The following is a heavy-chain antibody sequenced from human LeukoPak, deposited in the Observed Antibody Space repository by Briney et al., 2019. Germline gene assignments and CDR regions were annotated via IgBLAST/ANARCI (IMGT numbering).Heavy chain of an antibody. D-gene: IGHD6-19*01. CDR1: GFTFSSYG. CDR2: ISYDGSNK. Sequence: GGSLRLSCAASGFTFSSYGMHWVRQAPGKGLEWVAVISYDGSNKYYADSVKGRFTISRDNSKNTLYLQMNSLRAEDTAMYYCAKGIAVASFDYWGQGTLVTVSS. CDR3: AKGIAVASFDY. J-gene: IGHJ4*02. V-gene: IGHV3-30*18.